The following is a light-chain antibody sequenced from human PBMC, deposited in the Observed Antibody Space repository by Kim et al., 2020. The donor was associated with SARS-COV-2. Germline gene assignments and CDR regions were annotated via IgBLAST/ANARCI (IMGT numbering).Light chain of an antibody. Sequence: SQGQTAIIACSGDKMVDKYACWYQQKPGQSPVLVIYQDSKRPSGIPERFSGSNSGNTATLTISGTQAMDEADYYCQAWDSSTNVVFGGGTQLTVL. CDR3: QAWDSSTNVV. J-gene: IGLJ2*01. CDR1: KMVDKY. CDR2: QDS. V-gene: IGLV3-1*01.